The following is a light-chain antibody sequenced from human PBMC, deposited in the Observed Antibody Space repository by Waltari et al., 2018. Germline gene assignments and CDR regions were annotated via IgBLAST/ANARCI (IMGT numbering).Light chain of an antibody. CDR2: KAS. V-gene: IGKV1-5*03. CDR3: QQYNSYSLT. CDR1: QSISTW. J-gene: IGKJ3*01. Sequence: DIQMTQSPSTLSASVGDRVTITCRASQSISTWLAWYQQKPGKAPKLLIYKASSLESGVPSRFSGSGSGTEFTLTISSLQPDDFATYCCQQYNSYSLTFGPGTKVDIK.